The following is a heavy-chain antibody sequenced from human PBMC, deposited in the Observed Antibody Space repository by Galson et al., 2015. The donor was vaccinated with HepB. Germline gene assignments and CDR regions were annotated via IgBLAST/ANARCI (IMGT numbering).Heavy chain of an antibody. CDR2: INPKTSGT. J-gene: IGHJ3*02. Sequence: VKVSCKASGYTFTGYYMHWVRQAPGQGLEWMGWINPKTSGTNYAQKFQGRVSLTRDTTISTAYMELTRLKSDDTAVYYCARGLPNCYESNDFFSIWGQGTVVTLFS. D-gene: IGHD3-3*01. CDR1: GYTFTGYY. V-gene: IGHV1-2*02. CDR3: ARGLPNCYESNDFFSI.